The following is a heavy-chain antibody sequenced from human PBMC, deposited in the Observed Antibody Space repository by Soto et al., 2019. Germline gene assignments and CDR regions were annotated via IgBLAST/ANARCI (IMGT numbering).Heavy chain of an antibody. Sequence: GASVKVSCKASGYNFNNYYIHWVRQTPGQGPEWIGVINPSRGLTTYSQRFQGRVSMTRDTSTTTVYMELSSLRSEDTAIYYCARDGVPIAGRSGYFDYWGPGTEVIVSS. D-gene: IGHD6-19*01. CDR1: GYNFNNYY. CDR3: ARDGVPIAGRSGYFDY. V-gene: IGHV1-46*02. J-gene: IGHJ4*02. CDR2: INPSRGLT.